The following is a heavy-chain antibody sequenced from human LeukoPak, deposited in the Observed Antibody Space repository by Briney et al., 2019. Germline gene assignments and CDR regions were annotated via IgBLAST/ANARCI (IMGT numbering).Heavy chain of an antibody. CDR3: ARAGEGFDT. D-gene: IGHD3-10*01. Sequence: PGGSLRLSCAASGFTFDDYGMSWVRQAPGKGLEWVSGINWNGGSTGYADSVKGRFTISRDNSKNTLCLQMSSLRAEDTAIYYCARAGEGFDTWGQGTKVTVSS. CDR1: GFTFDDYG. CDR2: INWNGGST. J-gene: IGHJ3*02. V-gene: IGHV3-20*04.